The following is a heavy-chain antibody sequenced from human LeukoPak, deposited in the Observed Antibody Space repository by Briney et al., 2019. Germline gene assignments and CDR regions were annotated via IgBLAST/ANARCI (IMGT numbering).Heavy chain of an antibody. Sequence: PSETLSLTCTVSGGSISTYYWSWIRQSPGKGLEWIADISASGGTNYNPSLESRVTVSIDSSKNQFSLKLSSVTAADTAVFYRARSPHNSAWYEKWFDPWGQGTLVTVSS. CDR2: ISASGGT. V-gene: IGHV4-4*08. CDR1: GGSISTYY. D-gene: IGHD6-19*01. CDR3: ARSPHNSAWYEKWFDP. J-gene: IGHJ5*02.